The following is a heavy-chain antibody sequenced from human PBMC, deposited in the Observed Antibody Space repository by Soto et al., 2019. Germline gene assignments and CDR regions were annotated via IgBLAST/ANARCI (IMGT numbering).Heavy chain of an antibody. Sequence: SETLSLTCTVSGGSINSSTYYWGWIRQSPGKGLEWMASVAYIGSTYFNLSLKSRLTISVDTPKHQFSLKLPSVTAADTAVYYCARLNGLPRYNWFDPWGQGTLVTVSS. CDR3: ARLNGLPRYNWFDP. V-gene: IGHV4-39*01. D-gene: IGHD2-8*01. J-gene: IGHJ5*02. CDR2: VAYIGST. CDR1: GGSINSSTYY.